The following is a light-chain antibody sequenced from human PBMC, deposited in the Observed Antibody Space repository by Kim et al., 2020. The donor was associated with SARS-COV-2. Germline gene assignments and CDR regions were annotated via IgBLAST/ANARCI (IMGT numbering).Light chain of an antibody. CDR1: NVNVGAYKY. CDR3: CSFADTSTPYV. Sequence: SSYAGPNVNVGAYKYVPWYQHHPGKVPKLIIYDVNKRPSGVPDRFSGSKSGNTASLTISGLQSEDEADYYCCSFADTSTPYVFGTGTKVTVL. V-gene: IGLV2-11*01. CDR2: DVN. J-gene: IGLJ1*01.